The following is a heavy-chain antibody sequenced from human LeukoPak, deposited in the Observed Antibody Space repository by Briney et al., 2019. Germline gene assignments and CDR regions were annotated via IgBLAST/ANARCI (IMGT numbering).Heavy chain of an antibody. V-gene: IGHV4-34*01. Sequence: SETLSLTCAVYGGSFSGYYWSWIRQPPGKGLEWIGEINHSGSTNYNPSLKSRVTISVDTSKNQFSLKLSSVTAADTAVCYCARDGPRSGDYWGQGTLVTVSS. CDR3: ARDGPRSGDY. J-gene: IGHJ4*02. D-gene: IGHD3-10*01. CDR2: INHSGST. CDR1: GGSFSGYY.